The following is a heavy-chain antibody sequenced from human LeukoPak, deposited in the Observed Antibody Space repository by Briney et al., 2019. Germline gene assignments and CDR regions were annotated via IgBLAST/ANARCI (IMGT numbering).Heavy chain of an antibody. J-gene: IGHJ3*02. CDR2: IYYSGST. D-gene: IGHD7-27*01. Sequence: PSETLSLTCTVSGGSISSSSYYWGWIRQPPGKGLEWIGSIYYSGSTYYNPSLKSRVTISVDTSKNQFSLKLSSVTAADTAVYYCAREGWGSVYAFDIWGQGTMVTVSS. CDR1: GGSISSSSYY. V-gene: IGHV4-39*07. CDR3: AREGWGSVYAFDI.